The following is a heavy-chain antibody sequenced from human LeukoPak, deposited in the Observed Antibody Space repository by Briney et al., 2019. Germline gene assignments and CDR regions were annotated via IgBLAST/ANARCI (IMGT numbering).Heavy chain of an antibody. Sequence: PGGSLRLSCAASGFTFSSYAMTWVRQAPGKGLEWVSTITASGVTTYYADSVKGRFTISRDNSKNTLYLQMNSLRAEDTAVYYCAKDYPPFRTAAGYDYWGQGTLVTVSS. CDR3: AKDYPPFRTAAGYDY. CDR2: ITASGVTT. CDR1: GFTFSSYA. V-gene: IGHV3-23*01. D-gene: IGHD6-13*01. J-gene: IGHJ4*02.